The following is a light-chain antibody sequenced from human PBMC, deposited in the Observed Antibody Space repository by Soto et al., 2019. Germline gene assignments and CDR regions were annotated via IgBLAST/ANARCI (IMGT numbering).Light chain of an antibody. CDR3: SSYTSSSLYG. CDR2: EVS. CDR1: SSDVGGYNY. V-gene: IGLV2-14*01. Sequence: QSPLTQPASVSGSPGQSITISCTGTSSDVGGYNYVSWYQQHPGKAPKLMIYEVSNRPSGVSNRFSGSKPGNTASLTISGLQAEDEADYYCSSYTSSSLYGFGTGTKVTVL. J-gene: IGLJ1*01.